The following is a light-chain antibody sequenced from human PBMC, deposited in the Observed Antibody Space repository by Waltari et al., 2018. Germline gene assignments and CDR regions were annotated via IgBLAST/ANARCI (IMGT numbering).Light chain of an antibody. Sequence: EIAMTQSPATLSVSPGEGATLSCRASQSISSNLAWYQQKPGQAPRLLIYDTSTRATCIPARFSGSGSGTEFTLTISSLQSEDFAVYYCQQYNTWPPWTFGQGTKVDIK. CDR2: DTS. V-gene: IGKV3-15*01. J-gene: IGKJ1*01. CDR3: QQYNTWPPWT. CDR1: QSISSN.